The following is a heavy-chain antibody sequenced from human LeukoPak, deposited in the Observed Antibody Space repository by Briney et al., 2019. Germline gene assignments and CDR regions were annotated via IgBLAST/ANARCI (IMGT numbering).Heavy chain of an antibody. D-gene: IGHD5-12*01. V-gene: IGHV5-51*01. CDR3: ARSFDSGYDQPVDY. Sequence: GESLQISCKGSGYRFTSYWIAWVRPMPGKGLEWMGIIYPGDSETRYSPSFQGQVAISADKSISTAYVQWSSLKASDTAMYYCARSFDSGYDQPVDYWGQGTLVTVSS. CDR1: GYRFTSYW. J-gene: IGHJ4*02. CDR2: IYPGDSET.